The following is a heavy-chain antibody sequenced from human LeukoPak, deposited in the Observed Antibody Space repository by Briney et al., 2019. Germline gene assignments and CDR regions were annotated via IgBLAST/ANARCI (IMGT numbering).Heavy chain of an antibody. CDR1: GFTFGSYS. CDR3: LMTTVTRTDY. V-gene: IGHV3-48*01. J-gene: IGHJ4*02. Sequence: GGSLRLSCAASGFTFGSYSMNWVRQAPGKGLEWVSFISSLSGTREYADSVKGRFTISRDNAKNSLYLQMNSLRAEDTAVYYCLMTTVTRTDYWGQGTLVTVSS. D-gene: IGHD4-17*01. CDR2: ISSLSGTR.